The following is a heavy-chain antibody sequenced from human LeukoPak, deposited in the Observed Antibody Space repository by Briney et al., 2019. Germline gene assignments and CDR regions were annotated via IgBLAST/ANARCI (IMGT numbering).Heavy chain of an antibody. Sequence: PGGSLRLSCAASGFTFSSYGMHWVRQAPGKGLEWVAVISYDGSNKYYADSVKGRFTISRDNSENTLYLQMNSLRAEDTAVYYCAKDGVVRGVIDLWGQGTLVTVSS. CDR2: ISYDGSNK. CDR3: AKDGVVRGVIDL. CDR1: GFTFSSYG. J-gene: IGHJ5*02. V-gene: IGHV3-30*18. D-gene: IGHD3-10*01.